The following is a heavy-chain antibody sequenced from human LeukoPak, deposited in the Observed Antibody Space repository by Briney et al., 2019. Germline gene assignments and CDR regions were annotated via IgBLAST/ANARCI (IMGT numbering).Heavy chain of an antibody. V-gene: IGHV4-34*01. D-gene: IGHD6-13*01. CDR2: INHSGST. Sequence: PSETLSLTCAVYGGSFSGYYWSWIRQPPGKGLEWIGEINHSGSTNYNPSLKSRVTISVDTSKNQFSLKPSSVTAADTAVYYCARSSSWYEAYYYYMDVWGKGTTVTVSS. J-gene: IGHJ6*03. CDR3: ARSSSWYEAYYYYMDV. CDR1: GGSFSGYY.